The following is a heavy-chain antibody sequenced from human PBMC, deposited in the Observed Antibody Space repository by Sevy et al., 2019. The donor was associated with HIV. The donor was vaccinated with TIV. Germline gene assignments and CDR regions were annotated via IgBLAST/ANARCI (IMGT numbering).Heavy chain of an antibody. V-gene: IGHV3-11*01. Sequence: GGSLRLSCAASGFTFSDYYMSWIRQAPGKGLEWVSYISSSGSTIYYADSVKGRFTISRDNAKNSLYLQMNSLRAEDTAVYYWARDNYVWGSDRKYYYYYGMDVWGQGTTVTVSS. D-gene: IGHD3-16*02. CDR2: ISSSGSTI. CDR1: GFTFSDYY. J-gene: IGHJ6*02. CDR3: ARDNYVWGSDRKYYYYYGMDV.